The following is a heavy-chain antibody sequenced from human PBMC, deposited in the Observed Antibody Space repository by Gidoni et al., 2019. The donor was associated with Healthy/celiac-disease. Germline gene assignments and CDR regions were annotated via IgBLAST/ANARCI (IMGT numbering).Heavy chain of an antibody. J-gene: IGHJ6*02. Sequence: QVQLVQSGAEVKKPGASVKVSCKASGYTFTSSDINWVRQATGQGLEWMGWMNPNSGNTGYAQKFQGRVTMTRNTSISTAYMELSSLRSEDTAVYYCARGGVRFLEWFTYYYYGMDVWGQGTTVTVSS. D-gene: IGHD3-3*01. V-gene: IGHV1-8*01. CDR3: ARGGVRFLEWFTYYYYGMDV. CDR2: MNPNSGNT. CDR1: GYTFTSSD.